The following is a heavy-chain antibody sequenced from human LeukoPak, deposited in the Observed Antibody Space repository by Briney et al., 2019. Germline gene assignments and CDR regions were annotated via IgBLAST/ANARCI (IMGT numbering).Heavy chain of an antibody. D-gene: IGHD2-21*01. J-gene: IGHJ3*02. Sequence: GGSLRLSCAASGFTSSDYYMSWIRQAPGKGLEWVSYISSSGSTIYYADTVKGRFTISRDNAKNSLYLQMNSLRAEDTAVYYCARGITPSILWWYRPDAFDIWGQGTMVTVSS. V-gene: IGHV3-11*01. CDR3: ARGITPSILWWYRPDAFDI. CDR2: ISSSGSTI. CDR1: GFTSSDYY.